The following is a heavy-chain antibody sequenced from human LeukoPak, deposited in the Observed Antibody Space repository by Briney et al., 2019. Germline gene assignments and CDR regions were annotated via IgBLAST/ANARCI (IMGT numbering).Heavy chain of an antibody. V-gene: IGHV3-30*02. J-gene: IGHJ1*01. Sequence: GGSLRLSCAASGFTFSTYGMHWVRQAPGKGLEWVAFIRYDGSNKYYTDSVKGRFTISRDNSKNTLNLQMNSLRVEDTAVYYCATFDYLADYFQHWGHGTLVIVSS. CDR3: ATFDYLADYFQH. D-gene: IGHD3-9*01. CDR1: GFTFSTYG. CDR2: IRYDGSNK.